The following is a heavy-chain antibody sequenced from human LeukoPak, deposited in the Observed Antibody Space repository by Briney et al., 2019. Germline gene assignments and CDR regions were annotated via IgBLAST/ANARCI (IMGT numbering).Heavy chain of an antibody. Sequence: GGSLRLSCAASGFTFNRYSMHWVRQAPGEGLEWVAVISKDGSIKHFADSVRGRFTISRDDSMYTVYLQMSSLRADDTAVYYCAREGILLFNHFDNWGQGTLVTVS. J-gene: IGHJ4*02. CDR3: AREGILLFNHFDN. V-gene: IGHV3-30*04. CDR2: ISKDGSIK. CDR1: GFTFNRYS. D-gene: IGHD2/OR15-2a*01.